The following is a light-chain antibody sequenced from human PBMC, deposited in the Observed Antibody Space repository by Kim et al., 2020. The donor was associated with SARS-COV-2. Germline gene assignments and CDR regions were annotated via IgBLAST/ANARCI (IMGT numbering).Light chain of an antibody. CDR2: DVS. J-gene: IGLJ2*01. CDR3: SSYTSSSTVV. CDR1: RSDVGGYNF. Sequence: GHSFTTTCTGTRSDVGGYNFVAWYQQHPGKAPKLMIYDVSNRPSGVSNRFSGSKSGNTASLTISGLQAEDEADYYCSSYTSSSTVVFGGGTQLTVL. V-gene: IGLV2-14*03.